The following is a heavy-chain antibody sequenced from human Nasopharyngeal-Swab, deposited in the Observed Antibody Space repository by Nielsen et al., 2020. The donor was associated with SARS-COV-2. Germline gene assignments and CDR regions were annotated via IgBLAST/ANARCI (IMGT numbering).Heavy chain of an antibody. J-gene: IGHJ4*02. Sequence: SGPTLVKPTQTLTLTCTFSGFSLSTSGVGVGWIRPPPGKALEWLALIYWDDDKRYSPSLKSRLTITKDTSKNQVVLTMTNMDPVDTATYYCAHRTSDYDSSGYYFDYWGQGTLVTVSS. D-gene: IGHD3-22*01. CDR2: IYWDDDK. CDR1: GFSLSTSGVG. V-gene: IGHV2-5*02. CDR3: AHRTSDYDSSGYYFDY.